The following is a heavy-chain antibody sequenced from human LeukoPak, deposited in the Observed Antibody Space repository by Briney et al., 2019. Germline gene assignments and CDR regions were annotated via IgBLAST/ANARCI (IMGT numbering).Heavy chain of an antibody. Sequence: GGSLRLSCAASGFTFSSYAMHWVRPAPGKGLEWVAVISYDGSNKYYADSVKGRFTISRDNSKNTLYLQMNSLRAEDTAVYYCARERDYSNYEDYYYYYYGMDVWGQGTTVTVSS. J-gene: IGHJ6*02. D-gene: IGHD4-11*01. V-gene: IGHV3-30-3*01. CDR3: ARERDYSNYEDYYYYYYGMDV. CDR1: GFTFSSYA. CDR2: ISYDGSNK.